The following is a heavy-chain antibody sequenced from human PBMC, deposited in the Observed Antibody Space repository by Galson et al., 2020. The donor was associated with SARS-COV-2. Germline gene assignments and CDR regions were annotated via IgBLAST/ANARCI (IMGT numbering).Heavy chain of an antibody. CDR1: GDTVSTDTAA. D-gene: IGHD6-13*01. CDR2: TYYRFKWNN. CDR3: ARAPYSSSGGDYIDY. V-gene: IGHV6-1*01. J-gene: IGHJ4*02. Sequence: SQTLSLTCDISGDTVSTDTAAWNWIRQSPSRGLEWLGRTYYRFKWNNDYAVSVKGRITINSDTSKNQFSLQLNSVTPEDTAVYYCARAPYSSSGGDYIDYWGQGTLITVSS.